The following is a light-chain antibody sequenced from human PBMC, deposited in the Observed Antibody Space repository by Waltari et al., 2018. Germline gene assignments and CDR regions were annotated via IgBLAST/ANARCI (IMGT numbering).Light chain of an antibody. V-gene: IGLV2-23*02. Sequence: QSALTQPASVSGSPGQSITIFCTETSSDIGDDNVISWYQQDPGKAPKLIIYEVNRRPSGISNRFSGSKSGNTASLPISGLQAEVAADYYRASGGSRPWVFGGGTKLTVL. CDR3: RASGGSRPWV. CDR1: SSDIGDDNV. J-gene: IGLJ3*02. CDR2: EVN.